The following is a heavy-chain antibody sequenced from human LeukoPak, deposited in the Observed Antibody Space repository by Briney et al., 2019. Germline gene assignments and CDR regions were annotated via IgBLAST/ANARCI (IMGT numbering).Heavy chain of an antibody. CDR3: AREYDYVWGSYRLGGNWFDP. Sequence: SETLSLTCTVSGGSISSYYWSWIRQPAGKGLEWIGRIYTSGSTNYNPSLKSRVTMSADTSKNQFSLKLSSVTAAYTAVYYCAREYDYVWGSYRLGGNWFDPWGQGTPVTVSS. V-gene: IGHV4-4*07. CDR1: GGSISSYY. CDR2: IYTSGST. D-gene: IGHD3-16*02. J-gene: IGHJ5*02.